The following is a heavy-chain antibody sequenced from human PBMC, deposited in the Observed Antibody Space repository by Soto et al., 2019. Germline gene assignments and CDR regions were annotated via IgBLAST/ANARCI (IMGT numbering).Heavy chain of an antibody. Sequence: EVKLVESGGGMVKPGGSLRLSCAACNFTFNNTYMNWVRQAPGRGLEWVGRIKSKIDGGTRDYAAPVKGRFTISRDDSKGTLYLQMNSLKIEDTAVYYCSTDYYDSSDYYYACDSWGQGTLVTVSS. J-gene: IGHJ4*02. CDR2: IKSKIDGGTR. CDR1: NFTFNNTY. CDR3: STDYYDSSDYYYACDS. D-gene: IGHD3-22*01. V-gene: IGHV3-15*07.